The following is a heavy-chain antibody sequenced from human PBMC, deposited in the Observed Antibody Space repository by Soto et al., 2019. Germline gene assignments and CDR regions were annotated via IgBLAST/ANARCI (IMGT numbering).Heavy chain of an antibody. CDR3: ARVPDR. Sequence: PSEILSLPCAVSGGSISSGGYSWSWIRQPPGKGLEWIGYIYHSGSTYYNPSLKSRVTISVDRSKNQFSLKLSSVTAADTAVYYSARVPDRWGQGTLVTVPS. CDR2: IYHSGST. D-gene: IGHD2-2*01. CDR1: GGSISSGGYS. J-gene: IGHJ5*02. V-gene: IGHV4-30-2*01.